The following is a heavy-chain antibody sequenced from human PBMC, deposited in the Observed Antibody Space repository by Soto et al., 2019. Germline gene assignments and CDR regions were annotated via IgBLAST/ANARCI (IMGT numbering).Heavy chain of an antibody. CDR1: GFTFSDDW. CDR3: TTVSTATTSSS. V-gene: IGHV3-15*01. D-gene: IGHD1-26*01. Sequence: DVQLVESGGGLVKPGGSLRLSCAASGFTFSDDWMSWVRQAPGKGLEWVGRIQRNTDGATNDYSSPVKGTFTISRDDSRNMLYLQMNSLKTEYTAVYYGTTVSTATTSSSWGQGTLVNVSS. J-gene: IGHJ4*02. CDR2: IQRNTDGATN.